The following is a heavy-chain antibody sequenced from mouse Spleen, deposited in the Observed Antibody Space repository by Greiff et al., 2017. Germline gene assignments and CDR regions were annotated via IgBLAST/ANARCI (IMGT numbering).Heavy chain of an antibody. Sequence: EVKLMESGGDLVKPGGSLKLSCAASGFTFSSYGMSWVRQTPDKRLEWVATISSGGSYTYYPDSVKGRFTISRDNAKNTLYLQMSSLKSEDTAIYYCARHRYFDVWGAGTTVTVSS. J-gene: IGHJ1*01. CDR1: GFTFSSYG. V-gene: IGHV5-6*01. CDR3: ARHRYFDV. CDR2: ISSGGSYT.